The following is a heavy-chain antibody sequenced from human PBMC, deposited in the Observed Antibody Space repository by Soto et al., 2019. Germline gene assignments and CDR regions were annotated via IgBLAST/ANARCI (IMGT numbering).Heavy chain of an antibody. CDR3: ARGPLLVPAAAA. D-gene: IGHD2-2*01. CDR2: LSGTSGDI. Sequence: PGGSLRLSCAASGFLFSAYTMKWVRQAPGKGLEWVAALSGTSGDIFYADSVKGRFTISRDNDKNLLFLQMSSLRAEDSAVYYCARGPLLVPAAAAWGQGTLVTVSS. V-gene: IGHV3-21*06. J-gene: IGHJ5*02. CDR1: GFLFSAYT.